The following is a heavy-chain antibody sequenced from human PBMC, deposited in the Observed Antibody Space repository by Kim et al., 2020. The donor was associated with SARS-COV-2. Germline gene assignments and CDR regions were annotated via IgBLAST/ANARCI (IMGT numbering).Heavy chain of an antibody. CDR2: IYYSGST. Sequence: SEILSLSCTVSGASISSGHHYWSWIRHLPGKALQWIGYIYYSGSTNYNPSLKSRVNISLDTSKNQFSLKLISVTAADTGLYYCARGPSGSGSYYSQWGQG. D-gene: IGHD3-10*01. CDR3: ARGPSGSGSYYSQ. CDR1: GASISSGHHY. V-gene: IGHV4-31*03. J-gene: IGHJ1*01.